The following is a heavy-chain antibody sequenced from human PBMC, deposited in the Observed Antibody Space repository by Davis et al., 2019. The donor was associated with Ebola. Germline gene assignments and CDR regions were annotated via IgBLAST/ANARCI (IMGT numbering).Heavy chain of an antibody. CDR1: GYTFTSYY. V-gene: IGHV1-46*01. CDR3: ARTKSHRWGTISSWFDP. Sequence: ASVKVSCKASGYTFTSYYMHWVRQAPGQGLEWMGIIIPSGGSTSYAQKFQGRVTMTRDTSTSTVYMELSSLTADDTAVYYCARTKSHRWGTISSWFDPWGQGTLVTVSS. CDR2: IIPSGGST. D-gene: IGHD2-8*01. J-gene: IGHJ5*02.